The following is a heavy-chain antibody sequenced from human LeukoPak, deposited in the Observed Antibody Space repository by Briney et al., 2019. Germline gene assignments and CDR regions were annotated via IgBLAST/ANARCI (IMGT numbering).Heavy chain of an antibody. CDR3: ARSGEMATTIDY. Sequence: PSETLSLTFTVSGGSISSGGYYWSWIRQPPGKGLEWIGYIYHSGSTYYNPSLKSRVTISVDRSKNQFSLKLSSVTAADTAVYYCARSGEMATTIDYWGQGTLVTVSS. J-gene: IGHJ4*02. V-gene: IGHV4-30-2*01. D-gene: IGHD5-24*01. CDR2: IYHSGST. CDR1: GGSISSGGYY.